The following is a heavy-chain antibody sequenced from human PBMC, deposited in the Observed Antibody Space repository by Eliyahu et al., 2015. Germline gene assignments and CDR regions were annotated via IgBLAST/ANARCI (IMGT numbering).Heavy chain of an antibody. J-gene: IGHJ4*02. V-gene: IGHV4-39*01. D-gene: IGHD5-18*01. CDR3: ARLSKDTAMDFDY. Sequence: QLQLQESGPGLVKPSETLSLTCTVXGGSISSSSYYWGWXRQPPGKGLEWIGSIYYSGSTYYNPSLKSRVTISVDTSKNQFSLKLSSVTAADTAVYYCARLSKDTAMDFDYWGQGTLVTVSS. CDR1: GGSISSSSYY. CDR2: IYYSGST.